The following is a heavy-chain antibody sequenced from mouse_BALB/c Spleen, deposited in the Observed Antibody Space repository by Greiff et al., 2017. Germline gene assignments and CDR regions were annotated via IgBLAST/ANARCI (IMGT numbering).Heavy chain of an antibody. J-gene: IGHJ4*01. CDR1: GYAFTNYL. CDR2: INPGSGGT. CDR3: ARELGRGGYAMDY. Sequence: QVHVKQSGAELVRPGTSVKVSCKASGYAFTNYLIEWVKQRPGQGLEWIGVINPGSGGTNYNEKFKGKATLTADKSSSTAYMQLSSLTSDDSAVYFCARELGRGGYAMDYWGQGTSVTVSS. V-gene: IGHV1-54*03. D-gene: IGHD4-1*01.